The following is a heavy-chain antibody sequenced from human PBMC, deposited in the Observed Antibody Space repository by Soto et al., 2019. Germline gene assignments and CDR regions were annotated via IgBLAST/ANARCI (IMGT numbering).Heavy chain of an antibody. CDR2: VKGDEITA. CDR1: GFTFSRYW. J-gene: IGHJ4*02. Sequence: DVQLVESGGGSVQPGGSLRLSCVASGFTFSRYWVHWVRQAPGKGLVWDSRVKGDEITATYADSVEGRFTISRDNAKNTVYLHMNSLRADDTAVYYCARGAEGAYYHDYWGQGTLVTVSS. D-gene: IGHD3-3*01. V-gene: IGHV3-74*01. CDR3: ARGAEGAYYHDY.